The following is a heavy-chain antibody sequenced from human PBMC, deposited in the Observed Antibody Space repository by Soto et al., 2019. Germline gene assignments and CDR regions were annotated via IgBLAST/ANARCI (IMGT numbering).Heavy chain of an antibody. CDR3: TRGLLSGSSYSGSWYYFDS. J-gene: IGHJ4*02. CDR2: INHSGSS. Sequence: PSETLSLTCAVSGGSISSSNWWTWIRQTPGKGLQWIGQINHSGSSIYNPSLKNRVTISTMSNNKFSLELSSVTAADTAVYYCTRGLLSGSSYSGSWYYFDSWGQGTMVTVSS. D-gene: IGHD1-26*01. CDR1: GGSISSSNW. V-gene: IGHV4-4*02.